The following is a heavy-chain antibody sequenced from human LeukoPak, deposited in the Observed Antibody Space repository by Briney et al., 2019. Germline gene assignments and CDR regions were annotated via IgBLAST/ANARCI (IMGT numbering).Heavy chain of an antibody. V-gene: IGHV4-34*01. D-gene: IGHD6-19*01. CDR1: GGSFSGYY. J-gene: IGHJ4*02. Sequence: WETQSLPCAVYGGSFSGYYWSWIRKPPGKGVEWIGEINHSGSTNYNPSLKSRVTISVDTSKNQFSLKLSSVTAADTAVYYCARGRSNGWYAYWGQGTLVTVSS. CDR2: INHSGST. CDR3: ARGRSNGWYAY.